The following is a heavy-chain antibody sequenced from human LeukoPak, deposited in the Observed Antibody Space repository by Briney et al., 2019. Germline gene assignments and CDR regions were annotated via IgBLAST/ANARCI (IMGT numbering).Heavy chain of an antibody. CDR1: GFTFSSYA. Sequence: GGSLRLSCAASGFTFSSYAMSWVRQAPGKGLEWVSPISGGGGGTYYADSVKGRFTISRDNSKNTLYLQMNSLRAEDTAVYYCAKTPFKFTLYYFDYWGQGTLVTVSS. J-gene: IGHJ4*02. V-gene: IGHV3-23*01. CDR3: AKTPFKFTLYYFDY. D-gene: IGHD2/OR15-2a*01. CDR2: ISGGGGGT.